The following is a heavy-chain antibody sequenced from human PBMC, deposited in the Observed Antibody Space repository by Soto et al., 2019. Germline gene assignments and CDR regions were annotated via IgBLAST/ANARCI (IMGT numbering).Heavy chain of an antibody. CDR1: GLTFSSYG. D-gene: IGHD3-10*01. CDR2: ISYDGSNK. J-gene: IGHJ6*02. CDR3: AKDQGSGSQLRHYYSGMDV. Sequence: GGSLRLSCAASGLTFSSYGMHWVRQAPGRGLEWVAVISYDGSNKYYADSVKGRFTISRDNSKNTLYLQMNSLRAEHTAMYYCAKDQGSGSQLRHYYSGMDVWGQETTLTVSS. V-gene: IGHV3-30*18.